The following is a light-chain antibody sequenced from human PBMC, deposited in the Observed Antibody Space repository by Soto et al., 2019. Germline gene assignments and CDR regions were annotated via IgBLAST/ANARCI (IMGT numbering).Light chain of an antibody. CDR1: SSDVGGYNY. Sequence: QSALTQPASVSGSPGQSITISCTGTSSDVGGYNYVSWYQQHPGKAPKLMIYAVSNRPSGVSNRFSGSKSGHTASLTISGLQAEDEADYYCSSYTTSSPYVFGTGTKVTVL. V-gene: IGLV2-14*01. CDR3: SSYTTSSPYV. CDR2: AVS. J-gene: IGLJ1*01.